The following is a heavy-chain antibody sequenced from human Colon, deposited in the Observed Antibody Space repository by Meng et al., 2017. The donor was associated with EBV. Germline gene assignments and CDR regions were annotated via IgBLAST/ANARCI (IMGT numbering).Heavy chain of an antibody. CDR3: ARGKQDAWELLAY. CDR1: GVSISSNIR. J-gene: IGHJ4*02. CDR2: IDDSGST. D-gene: IGHD1-26*01. V-gene: IGHV4-4*02. Sequence: QDELQESGPGLVKSSGTLPLTCGVPGVSISSNIRWTWVRQPPGKGLEWIGDIDDSGSTNYNPSLNSRISISLDKSKNHFSLKVNSVTAADTAVYYCARGKQDAWELLAYWGQGALVTVSS.